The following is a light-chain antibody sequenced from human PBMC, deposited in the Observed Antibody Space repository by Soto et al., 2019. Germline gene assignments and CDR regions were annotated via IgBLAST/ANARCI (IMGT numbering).Light chain of an antibody. V-gene: IGLV1-44*01. J-gene: IGLJ2*01. Sequence: QSVLTQPPSASGTPGQRVTISCSGSSSNIGSHTVNWYQQLPGTAPKLLIFSNNQRRSGVPDRFSGSRSGTSASLAISGLQSEDEADYYCAAWDDSLNGVVFGGGTKLTVL. CDR2: SNN. CDR1: SSNIGSHT. CDR3: AAWDDSLNGVV.